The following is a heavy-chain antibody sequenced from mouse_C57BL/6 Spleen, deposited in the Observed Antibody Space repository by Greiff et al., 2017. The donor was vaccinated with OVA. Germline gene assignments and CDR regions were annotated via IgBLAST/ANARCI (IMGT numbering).Heavy chain of an antibody. CDR3: SRDQDGGEFAY. J-gene: IGHJ2*01. CDR2: ISDGGGYN. CDR1: GFTFSSYA. V-gene: IGHV5-4*01. D-gene: IGHD1-1*02. Sequence: EVKLVESGGGLVKPGGSLKLSCAASGFTFSSYAMSGVRQTPEKRLEWVATISDGGGYNKYPGNVKGRITISRDNAKNTRYLQMSHLKSVDTAMYYCSRDQDGGEFAYWGQGTLLTVSS.